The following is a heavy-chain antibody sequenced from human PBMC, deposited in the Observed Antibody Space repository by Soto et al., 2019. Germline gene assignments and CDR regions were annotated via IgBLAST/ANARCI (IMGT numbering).Heavy chain of an antibody. Sequence: QLQLQESGPGVVKPSETLSLTCTVSGGSIRNGSYYWGWIRQPPGKGLDWIGHIYYTGTTYCNPSLKSRVTMFIDTSKNHFSLKLSSVTAADAAVYYCARWSLYCSTTNCPGFNWFDPWGQGTLVTVSS. V-gene: IGHV4-39*02. D-gene: IGHD2-2*01. CDR1: GGSIRNGSYY. CDR3: ARWSLYCSTTNCPGFNWFDP. J-gene: IGHJ5*02. CDR2: IYYTGTT.